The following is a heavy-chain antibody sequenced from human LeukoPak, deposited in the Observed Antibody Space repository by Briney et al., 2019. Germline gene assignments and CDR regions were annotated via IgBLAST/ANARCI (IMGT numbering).Heavy chain of an antibody. CDR1: GITFSTYA. CDR2: IRGSGDST. J-gene: IGHJ3*02. Sequence: GGSLRLSCAASGITFSTYAMSWVRQAPGKGLEWVSVIRGSGDSTYYADSVKGRFTISRDNSKNTLYLQMNSLRAEDTAVYYCARDYGDPDAFDIWGQGTMVTVSS. V-gene: IGHV3-23*01. CDR3: ARDYGDPDAFDI. D-gene: IGHD4-17*01.